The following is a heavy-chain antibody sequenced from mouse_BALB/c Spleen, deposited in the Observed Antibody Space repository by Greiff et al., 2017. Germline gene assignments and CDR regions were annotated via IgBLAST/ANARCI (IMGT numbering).Heavy chain of an antibody. CDR3: TSWFAY. J-gene: IGHJ3*01. V-gene: IGHV1S81*02. CDR1: GYTFTSYY. CDR2: INPSNGGT. Sequence: QVQLQQSGAELVKPGASVKSSCKASGYTFTSYYMYWVKQRPGQGLEWIGEINPSNGGTNFNEKFKSKATLTVDKSSSTAYMQLSSLTSEDSAVYYCTSWFAYWGQGTLVTVSA.